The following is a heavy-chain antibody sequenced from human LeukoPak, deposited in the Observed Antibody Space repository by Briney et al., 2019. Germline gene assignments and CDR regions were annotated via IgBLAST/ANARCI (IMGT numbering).Heavy chain of an antibody. CDR1: GGSISSGGYS. J-gene: IGHJ4*02. CDR2: IYHSGST. Sequence: SQTLSLTCAVSGGSISSGGYSWSWIRQPPGKGLEWIGYIYHSGSTYYNPSLKSRVTISVDRSKSQFSLKLSSVTAADTAVYYCARGRDFDYWGQGTLVTVSS. V-gene: IGHV4-30-2*01. CDR3: ARGRDFDY.